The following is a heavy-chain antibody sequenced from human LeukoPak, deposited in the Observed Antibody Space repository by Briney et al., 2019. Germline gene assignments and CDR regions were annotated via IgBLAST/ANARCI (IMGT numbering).Heavy chain of an antibody. CDR1: GFTFSSYA. V-gene: IGHV3-30-3*01. D-gene: IGHD2-15*01. CDR3: AKDRYCSGGSCYGDVDY. Sequence: GGSLRLSCAASGFTFSSYAMHWVRQAPGKGLEWVAVISYDGSNKYYAGSVKGRFTISRDNSKNTLYLQMNSLRAEDTAVYYCAKDRYCSGGSCYGDVDYWGQGTLVTVSS. J-gene: IGHJ4*02. CDR2: ISYDGSNK.